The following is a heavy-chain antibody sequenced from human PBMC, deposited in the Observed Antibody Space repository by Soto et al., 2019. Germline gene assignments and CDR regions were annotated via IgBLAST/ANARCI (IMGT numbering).Heavy chain of an antibody. J-gene: IGHJ2*01. CDR3: ARSEYCSSTSCYSYWYFDL. V-gene: IGHV5-51*01. CDR2: IYPGDSDT. CDR1: GYSFTSYW. D-gene: IGHD2-2*02. Sequence: ESLKISCKGSGYSFTSYWIGWVRQMPGKGLEWMGIIYPGDSDTRYSPSFQGQVTISADKSISTAYLQWSSLKASDTAMYYCARSEYCSSTSCYSYWYFDLWGRGTLVTVSS.